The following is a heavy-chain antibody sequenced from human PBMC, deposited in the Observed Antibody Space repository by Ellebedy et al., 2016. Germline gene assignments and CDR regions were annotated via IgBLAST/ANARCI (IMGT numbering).Heavy chain of an antibody. Sequence: ASVKVSXKASRYTFTSYYMHWVRQAPGQGLEWMGIINPSGGSTSYAQKFQGRVTMTRDTSTSTVYMELSSLRSEDTAVYYCASSTVTTRSPGYYYGMDVWGQGTTVTVSS. CDR1: RYTFTSYY. J-gene: IGHJ6*02. CDR2: INPSGGST. D-gene: IGHD4-17*01. V-gene: IGHV1-46*01. CDR3: ASSTVTTRSPGYYYGMDV.